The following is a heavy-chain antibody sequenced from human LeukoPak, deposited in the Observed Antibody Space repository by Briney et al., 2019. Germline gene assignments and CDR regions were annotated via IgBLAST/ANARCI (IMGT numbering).Heavy chain of an antibody. Sequence: SETLSLTCAVNGGSFSDYYWTWIRQPPGEGLEWIGEINHSGSSNYNPSLKSRVTISADTSKNQVSLKLSSVTAADTAVYYCARQKGYSSGCLGYWGQGTLVTVSS. CDR3: ARQKGYSSGCLGY. J-gene: IGHJ4*02. D-gene: IGHD6-19*01. V-gene: IGHV4-34*01. CDR1: GGSFSDYY. CDR2: INHSGSS.